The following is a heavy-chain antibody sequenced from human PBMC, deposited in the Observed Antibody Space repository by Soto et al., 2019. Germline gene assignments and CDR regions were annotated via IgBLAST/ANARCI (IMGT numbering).Heavy chain of an antibody. V-gene: IGHV4-39*01. Sequence: ASETLSLTCTVSGGSISSSSYYWGWIRQPPGKGLEWIGSIYYSGSTYYNPSLKSRVTISVDTSKNQFSLKLSSVTAADTAVYYCARQPRIAAAGTRFDPWGQGTLVTVSS. J-gene: IGHJ5*02. D-gene: IGHD6-13*01. CDR1: GGSISSSSYY. CDR2: IYYSGST. CDR3: ARQPRIAAAGTRFDP.